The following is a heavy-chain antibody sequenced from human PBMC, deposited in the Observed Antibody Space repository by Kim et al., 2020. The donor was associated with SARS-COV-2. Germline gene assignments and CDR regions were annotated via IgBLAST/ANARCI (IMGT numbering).Heavy chain of an antibody. D-gene: IGHD3-9*01. V-gene: IGHV3-11*05. CDR3: ARGLGQNYDILTGYYLDS. Sequence: KGRFTISRDHDKKSLYLQMNSLRAEDTAVYYCARGLGQNYDILTGYYLDSWGQGTLVTVSS. J-gene: IGHJ4*02.